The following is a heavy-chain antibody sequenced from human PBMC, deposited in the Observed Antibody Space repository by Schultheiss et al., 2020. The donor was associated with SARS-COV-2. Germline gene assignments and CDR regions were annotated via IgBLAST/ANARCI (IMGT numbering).Heavy chain of an antibody. J-gene: IGHJ4*02. V-gene: IGHV4-59*08. CDR2: IYHSGST. CDR3: ARRLIFGVVTYFDY. Sequence: SETLSLTCTVSGGSISSYYWSWIRQPAGKGLEWIGYIYHSGSTNYNPSLKSRVTISVDTSKNQFSLKLSSVTAADTAVYYCARRLIFGVVTYFDYWGQGTLVTVSS. D-gene: IGHD3-3*01. CDR1: GGSISSYY.